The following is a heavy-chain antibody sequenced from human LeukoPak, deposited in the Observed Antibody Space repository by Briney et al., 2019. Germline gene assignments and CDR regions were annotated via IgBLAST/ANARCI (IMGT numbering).Heavy chain of an antibody. CDR1: GGTFSSYA. D-gene: IGHD3-22*01. CDR2: IIPIFGTA. J-gene: IGHJ4*02. V-gene: IGHV1-69*05. CDR3: ARDMVKASGCYPTLDY. Sequence: SVKVSCKASGGTFSSYAISWVRQAPGQGLEWMGGIIPIFGTANYAQKFQGRVTITTDESTSTAYMELSSLRSEDTAVYYCARDMVKASGCYPTLDYWGQGTLVTVSS.